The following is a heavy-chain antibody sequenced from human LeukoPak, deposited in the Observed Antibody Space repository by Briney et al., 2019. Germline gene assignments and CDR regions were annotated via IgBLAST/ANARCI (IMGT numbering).Heavy chain of an antibody. J-gene: IGHJ6*03. CDR3: ARDVVSVALVSSSSGGFYYYYYMDV. CDR1: GGSISSYY. D-gene: IGHD6-6*01. V-gene: IGHV4-59*01. Sequence: KPSETLSLTCTVSGGSISSYYWSWIRQPPGKGLEWIGYIYYSGSTNYNPSLKSRVTISVDTSKNQFSLKLSSVTAADTAVYYCARDVVSVALVSSSSGGFYYYYYMDVWGKGTTVTVSS. CDR2: IYYSGST.